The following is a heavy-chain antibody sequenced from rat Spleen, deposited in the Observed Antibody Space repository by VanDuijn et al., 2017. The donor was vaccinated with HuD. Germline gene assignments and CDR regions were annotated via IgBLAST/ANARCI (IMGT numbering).Heavy chain of an antibody. J-gene: IGHJ4*01. D-gene: IGHD1-12*02. CDR1: GFTFSNYG. V-gene: IGHV5-20*01. CDR2: ISYDGGST. CDR3: TTGDYYDGSYYDGSYVMDA. Sequence: EVQLMESGGGLVQPGRSMKLSCAASGFTFSNYGMAWVRQAPKKGLEWVAYISYDGGSTYYRDSVKGRFTISRDNAKSTLYLQMDSLRSEDTATYYCTTGDYYDGSYYDGSYVMDAWGQGASVTVSS.